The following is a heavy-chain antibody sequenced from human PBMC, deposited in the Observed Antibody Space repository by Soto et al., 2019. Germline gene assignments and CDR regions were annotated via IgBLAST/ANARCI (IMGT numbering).Heavy chain of an antibody. Sequence: ASVKVSCKASGYTFSRYGISWVRQAPGQGLEWMGWISGYNGDTKYAQKGQGRVTMTIDTSTYTAYMELRSLTSDDNAIYYCAKNGQPPYYYYGMDVWGQGTTVTVSS. CDR1: GYTFSRYG. D-gene: IGHD2-8*01. CDR3: AKNGQPPYYYYGMDV. V-gene: IGHV1-18*01. J-gene: IGHJ6*02. CDR2: ISGYNGDT.